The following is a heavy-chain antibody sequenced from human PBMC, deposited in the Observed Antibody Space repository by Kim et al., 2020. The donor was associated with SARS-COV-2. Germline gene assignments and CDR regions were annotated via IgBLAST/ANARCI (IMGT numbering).Heavy chain of an antibody. CDR1: GFTFSAYD. J-gene: IGHJ3*02. D-gene: IGHD3-16*01. CDR2: ITKSSTTI. CDR3: VRDRMGGAFDI. Sequence: GGSLRLSCTTSGFTFSAYDMHWVRQAPGKGLEWLSFITKSSTTIYYADSVKGRFTTSRDNAKNSLHLQMNSLKDEDTAVYYCVRDRMGGAFDIWGRGTLVTASS. V-gene: IGHV3-48*02.